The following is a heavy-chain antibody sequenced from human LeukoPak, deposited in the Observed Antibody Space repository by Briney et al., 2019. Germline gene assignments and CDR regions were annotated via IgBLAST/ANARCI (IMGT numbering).Heavy chain of an antibody. V-gene: IGHV4-59*01. Sequence: SETLSLTCAVSGGSISSYYWSWIRQPPGKGLEWSGYIYYSVSTNYNPSLKSRVTISVDPSKHQFSLKLSSVTAADTAVYHCAKGTTYDSNADYYSNYWGQGTLVTVSS. J-gene: IGHJ4*02. CDR2: IYYSVST. CDR1: GGSISSYY. D-gene: IGHD3-22*01. CDR3: AKGTTYDSNADYYSNY.